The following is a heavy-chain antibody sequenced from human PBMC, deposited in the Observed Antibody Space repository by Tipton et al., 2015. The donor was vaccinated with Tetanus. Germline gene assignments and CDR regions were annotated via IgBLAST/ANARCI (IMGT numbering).Heavy chain of an antibody. Sequence: LRLSCTVSGGSITSGTYYWSWVRQPPGKGLEWVGSIYSYSGSSFQNPSLKGRVTLSLDTSKNQFSLQLRSVTAAGTAVYYCARQDTLNYYYVGYFHDWGQGTLVTVSS. CDR3: ARQDTLNYYYVGYFHD. CDR1: GGSITSGTYY. J-gene: IGHJ1*01. CDR2: IYSYSGSS. V-gene: IGHV4-39*01. D-gene: IGHD3-22*01.